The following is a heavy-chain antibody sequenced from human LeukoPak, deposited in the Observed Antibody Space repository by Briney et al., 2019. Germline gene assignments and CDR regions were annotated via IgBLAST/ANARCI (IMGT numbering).Heavy chain of an antibody. Sequence: PGGSLRLSCAAFGFTFSSYWMHWVRQAPGKGLVWVSRINSDGSSTTHADFVKGRFTTSRDNAKNTLYLQLNSLRAEDTAVYYCARSYYGAGDYWGQGTLVTVSS. J-gene: IGHJ4*02. D-gene: IGHD1-26*01. CDR2: INSDGSST. V-gene: IGHV3-74*01. CDR1: GFTFSSYW. CDR3: ARSYYGAGDY.